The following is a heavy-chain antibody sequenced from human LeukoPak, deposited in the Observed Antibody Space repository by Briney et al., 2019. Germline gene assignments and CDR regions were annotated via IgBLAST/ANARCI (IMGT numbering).Heavy chain of an antibody. D-gene: IGHD3-16*01. CDR1: GGSINNYY. J-gene: IGHJ4*02. CDR2: IYYTGST. Sequence: SETLSLTCTVSGGSINNYYWRWVRQPPGAGLEWLAYIYYTGSTNYNPSLKTRLTISVDTSKNQFSLRLNSVTAADTAVYYCARFSQYYDSPTHYLDYWGQGILVTVSS. V-gene: IGHV4-59*08. CDR3: ARFSQYYDSPTHYLDY.